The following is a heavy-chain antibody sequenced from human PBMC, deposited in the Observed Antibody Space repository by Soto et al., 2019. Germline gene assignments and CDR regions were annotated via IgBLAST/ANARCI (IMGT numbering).Heavy chain of an antibody. CDR2: INHSGST. CDR3: AGSIVATINL. D-gene: IGHD5-12*01. Sequence: SETLSLTCAVYGGSFSGYYWSWIRQPPGKGLEWIGEINHSGSTNYNPSLKSRVTISVDTSKNQFSLKLSSVTAADTAVYYCAGSIVATINLWGKGTTVTVPS. CDR1: GGSFSGYY. J-gene: IGHJ6*04. V-gene: IGHV4-34*01.